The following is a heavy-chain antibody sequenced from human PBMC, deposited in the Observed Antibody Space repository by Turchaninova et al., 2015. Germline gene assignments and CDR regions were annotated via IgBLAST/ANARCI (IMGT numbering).Heavy chain of an antibody. D-gene: IGHD3-3*01. CDR2: ISSRNSYI. V-gene: IGHV3-21*02. CDR3: ARDGGPIDY. J-gene: IGHJ4*02. CDR1: GFTFRTYN. Sequence: EVQLVESGGGLVKHGGSLGRSCAASGFTFRTYNMKWVRQAPGRGLEWVSAISSRNSYIYYTDSVKGRFTISRDNAKNSLYLQMDSLRVEDTAVYYCARDGGPIDYWGQGTLVTVSS.